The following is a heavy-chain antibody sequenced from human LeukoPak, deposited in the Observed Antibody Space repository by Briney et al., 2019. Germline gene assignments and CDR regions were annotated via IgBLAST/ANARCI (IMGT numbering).Heavy chain of an antibody. V-gene: IGHV4-39*01. CDR3: ARLYPSEKYYYDSSGSQSLFDP. Sequence: SETLSLTCTVSGGSISSSSYYWGWIRQPPGKGLEWIGSFYYSGSTYYNPSLKSRVTISVDTSKNQFSLKLSSVTAADTAVYYCARLYPSEKYYYDSSGSQSLFDPWGQGTLVTVSS. D-gene: IGHD3-22*01. CDR1: GGSISSSSYY. CDR2: FYYSGST. J-gene: IGHJ5*02.